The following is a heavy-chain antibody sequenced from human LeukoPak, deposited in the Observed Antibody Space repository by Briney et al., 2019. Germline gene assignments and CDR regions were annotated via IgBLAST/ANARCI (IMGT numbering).Heavy chain of an antibody. CDR2: IYPGDSDL. Sequence: GESLKISCKGSGYSFTSYWIGSVRPMPGKGLEWMGLIYPGDSDLRYSPSFQGHVTLSPDKSISTAYLQWSSLTASDTAMYYCARVLTGYTRDAFDIWGQGTMVTVSS. CDR3: ARVLTGYTRDAFDI. CDR1: GYSFTSYW. V-gene: IGHV5-51*01. D-gene: IGHD3-9*01. J-gene: IGHJ3*02.